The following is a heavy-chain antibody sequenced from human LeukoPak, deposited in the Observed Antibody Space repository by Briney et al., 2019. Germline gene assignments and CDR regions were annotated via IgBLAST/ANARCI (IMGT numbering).Heavy chain of an antibody. J-gene: IGHJ2*01. CDR1: GYTFTSYG. D-gene: IGHD6-19*01. CDR2: ISAYNGNT. V-gene: IGHV1-18*01. Sequence: ASVKVSCKASGYTFTSYGISWVRQAPGQGLEWMGWISAYNGNTNYAQKLQGRVTMTTDTSTSTAYMELRNLRSDDTAVYYCARSDSSGWYWYFDLWGRGTLVTVSS. CDR3: ARSDSSGWYWYFDL.